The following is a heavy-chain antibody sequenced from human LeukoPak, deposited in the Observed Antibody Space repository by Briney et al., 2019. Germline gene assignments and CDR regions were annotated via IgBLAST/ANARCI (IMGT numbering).Heavy chain of an antibody. J-gene: IGHJ6*01. V-gene: IGHV3-7*03. D-gene: IGHD1-26*01. CDR1: GFTFSRYW. Sequence: GGSLRLSCAASGFTFSRYWMRWVRQAPGKGLEGVANIQRDGRKKYYVDSVKGRFNISRDNSKNTVYVEMKRERDEDTAIYYCAKMKGHPLPKYYMDVWGQGTTVTVSS. CDR2: IQRDGRKK. CDR3: AKMKGHPLPKYYMDV.